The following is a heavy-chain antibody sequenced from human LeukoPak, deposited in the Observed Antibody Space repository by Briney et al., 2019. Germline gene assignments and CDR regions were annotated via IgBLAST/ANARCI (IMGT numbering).Heavy chain of an antibody. CDR1: RYSFTDKY. Sequence: ASVKVSCKASRYSFTDKYMHWVRQAPGQGLEWMGWINPNSGGTNYAQKFQGRVTMTTDTSMSTAYMELSRLTSDDTAVYYCARARTRQQLVDYWGQGTLVTVSS. V-gene: IGHV1-2*02. J-gene: IGHJ4*02. CDR2: INPNSGGT. D-gene: IGHD6-13*01. CDR3: ARARTRQQLVDY.